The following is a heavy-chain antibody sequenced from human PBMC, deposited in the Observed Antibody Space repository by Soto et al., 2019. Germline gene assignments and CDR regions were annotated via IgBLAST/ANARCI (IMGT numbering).Heavy chain of an antibody. D-gene: IGHD2-2*01. Sequence: QVQLIESGGGVVQPGRSLRLSCAASGFIFNSYDMHWVRQAPGKGLEWVAFLSHDGSKRFYADSLKGRITMSRDNFNNTLYLEVHSQRPEDTAVYYCAIDLIGYCGGSTCNIFQSWGQGIRVTVSS. CDR2: LSHDGSKR. CDR3: AIDLIGYCGGSTCNIFQS. J-gene: IGHJ4*02. CDR1: GFIFNSYD. V-gene: IGHV3-30*03.